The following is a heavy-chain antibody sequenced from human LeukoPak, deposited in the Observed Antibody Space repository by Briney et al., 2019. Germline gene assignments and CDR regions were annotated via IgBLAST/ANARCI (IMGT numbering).Heavy chain of an antibody. D-gene: IGHD2-2*01. CDR2: TYYRSKWYK. J-gene: IGHJ3*02. CDR1: GDSVSSKSAA. CDR3: ARGVQPLHESDAFDI. Sequence: SQTLSLTCAISGDSVSSKSAAWNWIRQSPSRGLEWLGRTYYRSKWYKDYAVSVKSRITINPDTSKNQFSLQLNSVTPEDTATYYCARGVQPLHESDAFDIWGQGTMVTVSS. V-gene: IGHV6-1*01.